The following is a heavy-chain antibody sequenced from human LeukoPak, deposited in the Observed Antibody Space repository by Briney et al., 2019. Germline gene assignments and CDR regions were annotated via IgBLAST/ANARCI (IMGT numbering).Heavy chain of an antibody. D-gene: IGHD6-13*01. CDR1: GYTFTSYG. CDR2: ISAYNGNT. J-gene: IGHJ4*02. CDR3: ARGPLGRGLVAAAGDPNDY. V-gene: IGHV1-18*01. Sequence: ASVKVSCKASGYTFTSYGISWVRQAPGQGLEWMGWISAYNGNTNYAQKLQGRVTMTTDTSTSTAYMELRSLRSDDTAVYYCARGPLGRGLVAAAGDPNDYWGQGTLVTVSS.